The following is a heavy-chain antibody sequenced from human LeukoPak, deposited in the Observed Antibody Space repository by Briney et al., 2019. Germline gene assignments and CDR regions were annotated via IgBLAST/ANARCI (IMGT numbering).Heavy chain of an antibody. CDR1: GGSISSHY. CDR2: IYYSGST. V-gene: IGHV4-59*11. D-gene: IGHD1-26*01. CDR3: ARENLGGAGPYFDY. Sequence: NPSETLSLTCTVPGGSISSHYWSWIRQPPGKGLEWIGYIYYSGSTNYNPSLKSRVTISVDTSKNQFSLKLSSVTAADTAVYYCARENLGGAGPYFDYWGQGTLVTVSS. J-gene: IGHJ4*02.